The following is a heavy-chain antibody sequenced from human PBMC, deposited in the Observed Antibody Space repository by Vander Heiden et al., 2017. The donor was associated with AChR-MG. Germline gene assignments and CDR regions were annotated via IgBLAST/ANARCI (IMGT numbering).Heavy chain of an antibody. J-gene: IGHJ6*02. CDR3: ARSDYAKYYDFWSGYYTYGMDV. Sequence: QVQLVQSGAEVKKPGASVKVSCKASGYTFTGSYMHWVRQAPGQGLEWMGWINPNSGGTNYAQKFQGRVTMTRDTSISTAYMELSRLRSDDTAVYYCARSDYAKYYDFWSGYYTYGMDVWGQGTTVTVSS. V-gene: IGHV1-2*02. CDR2: INPNSGGT. D-gene: IGHD3-3*01. CDR1: GYTFTGSY.